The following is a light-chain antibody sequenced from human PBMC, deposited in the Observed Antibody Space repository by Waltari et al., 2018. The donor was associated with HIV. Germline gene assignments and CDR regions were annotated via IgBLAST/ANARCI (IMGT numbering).Light chain of an antibody. CDR2: SNN. Sequence: QSVLTQPPSASGTPGQRVTISCSRSSSNIGSNTVNWYQQLPGTPPKLLIYSNNQRPSGVPDRFSGSKSGTSASLAISGLQSEDEADYYCAAWDDSLNGRVFGGGTKLTVL. J-gene: IGLJ3*02. CDR3: AAWDDSLNGRV. CDR1: SSNIGSNT. V-gene: IGLV1-44*01.